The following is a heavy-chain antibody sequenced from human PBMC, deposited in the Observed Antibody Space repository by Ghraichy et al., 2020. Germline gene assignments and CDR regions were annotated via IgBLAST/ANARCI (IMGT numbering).Heavy chain of an antibody. V-gene: IGHV4-59*08. CDR3: VRDSGIVGASYFDY. CDR2: IYYSGST. D-gene: IGHD1-26*01. Sequence: SETLSLTCTVSGGSISSYYWNWIRQPPGKGLEWIGSIYYSGSTNYNPSLTSRVTISVDTSKNQFSLKLSSVTAADTAVYYCVRDSGIVGASYFDYWCQGTLVTVSS. CDR1: GGSISSYY. J-gene: IGHJ4*02.